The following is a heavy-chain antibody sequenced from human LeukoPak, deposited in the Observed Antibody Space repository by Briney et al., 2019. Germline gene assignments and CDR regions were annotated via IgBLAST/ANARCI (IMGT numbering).Heavy chain of an antibody. J-gene: IGHJ4*02. CDR2: INRDGSTK. CDR3: ARDKKSGEASEIDY. Sequence: GGSLRLSCAASGFTFSNYWVHWVRQAPGKGLVWVSRINRDGSTKKYADSVRGRFTVSRDNANNTLNLQMNSLRAEDTAVYYCARDKKSGEASEIDYWGQGTLVTVSS. D-gene: IGHD1-26*01. CDR1: GFTFSNYW. V-gene: IGHV3-74*03.